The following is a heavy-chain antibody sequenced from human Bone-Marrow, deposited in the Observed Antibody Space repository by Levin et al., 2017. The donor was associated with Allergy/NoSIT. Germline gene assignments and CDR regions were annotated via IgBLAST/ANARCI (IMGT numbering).Heavy chain of an antibody. CDR2: VSASGTNT. D-gene: IGHD1-1*01. Sequence: GGSLRLSCAVSGITFSSYAMSWVRQAPGKGLEWVSAVSASGTNTFYADSVKGRFTISRDNSKNTLYLQMNSLRAEDTALYYCAKKNNWNALYFDYWGQGTLVTVSS. CDR1: GITFSSYA. CDR3: AKKNNWNALYFDY. V-gene: IGHV3-23*01. J-gene: IGHJ4*02.